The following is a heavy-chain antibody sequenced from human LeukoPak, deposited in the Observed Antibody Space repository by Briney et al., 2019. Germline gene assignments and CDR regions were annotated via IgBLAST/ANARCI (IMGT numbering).Heavy chain of an antibody. Sequence: SETLSLTCSVSGGSISSNGYYWGWLRQPPGKGLEWIGTIYYSGTTYYNPSLKSRVTISVDTSKNQSSLNLTSVTAPDTAVYYCARHGDGSGTYSYYSLDYWGQGTLVTASS. D-gene: IGHD3-10*01. V-gene: IGHV4-39*01. J-gene: IGHJ4*02. CDR2: IYYSGTT. CDR1: GGSISSNGYY. CDR3: ARHGDGSGTYSYYSLDY.